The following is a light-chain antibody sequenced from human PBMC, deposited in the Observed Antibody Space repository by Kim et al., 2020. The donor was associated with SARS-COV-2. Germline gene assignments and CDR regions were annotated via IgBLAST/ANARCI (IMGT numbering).Light chain of an antibody. CDR2: DAS. V-gene: IGKV1-33*01. J-gene: IGKJ2*02. CDR3: QQYDNLPPCT. Sequence: DIQMTQSPSSLSASVGDRVTITCQASQDISNYLNWYQQKPGKAPKLLIYDASNLETGVPSRFSGSGSGPDFTFTISSLQPEDIATYYCQQYDNLPPCTFGQGTKLEI. CDR1: QDISNY.